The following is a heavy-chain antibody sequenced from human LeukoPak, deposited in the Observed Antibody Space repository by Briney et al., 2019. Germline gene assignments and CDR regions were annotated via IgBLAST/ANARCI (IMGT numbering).Heavy chain of an antibody. J-gene: IGHJ4*02. V-gene: IGHV3-23*01. CDR3: AKGPTEGF. Sequence: PGGSLRLSCAASGFTFSRHAMNWVRQAPGKGLECVSVINDAGTTYYADSVQGRFTISRDNSKNTLYLQMNSLRAEDTAVYYCAKGPTEGFWGQGILVTVSS. D-gene: IGHD1-14*01. CDR1: GFTFSRHA. CDR2: INDAGTT.